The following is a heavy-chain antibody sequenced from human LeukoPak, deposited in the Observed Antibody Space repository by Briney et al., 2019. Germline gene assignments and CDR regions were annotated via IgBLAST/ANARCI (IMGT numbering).Heavy chain of an antibody. CDR2: ISTDGYTT. CDR3: AREVSEGFDF. Sequence: PGGSLRLSCAASGLAFSAYKMHWVRQAPRKGLVWVSRISTDGYTTDYADFVQGRFTASRDNTKNTWSLQMNSLRAEDTAVYYCAREVSEGFDFWGQGTLVTVSS. V-gene: IGHV3-74*01. D-gene: IGHD3-22*01. J-gene: IGHJ4*02. CDR1: GLAFSAYK.